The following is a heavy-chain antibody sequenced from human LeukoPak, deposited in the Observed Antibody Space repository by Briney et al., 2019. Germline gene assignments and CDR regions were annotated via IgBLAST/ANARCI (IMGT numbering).Heavy chain of an antibody. J-gene: IGHJ4*02. CDR2: ISYDGSNK. CDR3: VNIAAADSNY. V-gene: IGHV3-30*18. Sequence: PGGSLRLSCSASGFAFSRYVMHWVRQAPGKGLEWVAVISYDGSNKYYADFVKGRFTISRDNSKKTLYLQMNLLSVRDTAVYYCVNIAAADSNYWGQGTLVTVS. CDR1: GFAFSRYV. D-gene: IGHD6-13*01.